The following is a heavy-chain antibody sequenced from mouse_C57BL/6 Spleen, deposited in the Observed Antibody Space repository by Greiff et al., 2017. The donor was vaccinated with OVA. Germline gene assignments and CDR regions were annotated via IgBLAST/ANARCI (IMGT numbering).Heavy chain of an antibody. CDR3: TVVVFDY. Sequence: VQLQQSGTVLARPGASVKMSCKTSGYTFTSYWMHWVKQRPGQGLEWIGAIYPGNSDTSYNQKFKGKAKLTAVTSASTAYMELSSLTNEDSAVYYCTVVVFDYWGQGTTLTVSS. V-gene: IGHV1-5*01. D-gene: IGHD1-1*01. CDR2: IYPGNSDT. J-gene: IGHJ2*01. CDR1: GYTFTSYW.